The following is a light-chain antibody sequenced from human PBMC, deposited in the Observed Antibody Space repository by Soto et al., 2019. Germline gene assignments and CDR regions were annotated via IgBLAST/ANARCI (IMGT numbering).Light chain of an antibody. CDR1: STDVGGYNY. Sequence: QSALSQPSSVSLSPGQSITISCTGTSTDVGGYNYVSLYQHHPGKVPKLIIYEVSNRPSGVSDRFSGSKSGNKASLIISNLEAEDESDYYCGSYTSTDTPFVFGTGTKVTVL. V-gene: IGLV2-14*01. CDR3: GSYTSTDTPFV. CDR2: EVS. J-gene: IGLJ1*01.